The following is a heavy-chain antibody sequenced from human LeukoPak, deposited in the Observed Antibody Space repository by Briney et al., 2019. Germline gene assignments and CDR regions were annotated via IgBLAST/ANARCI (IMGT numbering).Heavy chain of an antibody. V-gene: IGHV7-4-1*02. Sequence: ASVKVSCKASGYTFTSYAMNWVRQAPGQGLEWMGWINTNTGNPTYAQGFTGRFVFSLDTSVSTAYLQISSLKAEDTAVYYCARGGGYCSGGSCPPLYNWFDPWGQGTLVTVSS. CDR3: ARGGGYCSGGSCPPLYNWFDP. CDR2: INTNTGNP. CDR1: GYTFTSYA. D-gene: IGHD2-15*01. J-gene: IGHJ5*02.